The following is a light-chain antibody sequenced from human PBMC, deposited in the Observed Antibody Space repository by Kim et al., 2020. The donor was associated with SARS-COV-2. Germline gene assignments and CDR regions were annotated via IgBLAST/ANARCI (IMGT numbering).Light chain of an antibody. Sequence: DIQMTQSPSSLAASVGDRVTIACRASQSISTYLNWYQQKPGRAPKLLIFAASTLQSGVPSRFSGSGSGTDFTLTISSLQPEDFATYYGQQSHTTPFLTLGGGPNLE. CDR1: QSISTY. CDR2: AAS. V-gene: IGKV1-39*01. CDR3: QQSHTTPFLT. J-gene: IGKJ4*01.